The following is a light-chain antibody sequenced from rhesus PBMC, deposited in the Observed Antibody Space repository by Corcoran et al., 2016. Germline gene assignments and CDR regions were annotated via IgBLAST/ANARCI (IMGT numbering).Light chain of an antibody. CDR2: DAS. Sequence: EIVMTQSPATLSLSPGERATLSCRASQSVSSRLAWYQQKPGQAPRLLIYDASSRVTGIPDRFSGSGSGTDFTLTISSLETGDVAVYFCQQESNWSYSFGQGTKVEI. V-gene: IGKV3-17*02. J-gene: IGKJ2*01. CDR3: QQESNWSYS. CDR1: QSVSSR.